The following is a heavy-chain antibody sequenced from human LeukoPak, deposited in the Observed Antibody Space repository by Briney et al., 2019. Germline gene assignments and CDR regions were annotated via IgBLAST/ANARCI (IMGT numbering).Heavy chain of an antibody. V-gene: IGHV5-51*01. CDR2: IYPGDSDT. J-gene: IGHJ6*03. CDR3: ARFSWGDSSGYYGDSIDYYYMDV. D-gene: IGHD3-22*01. Sequence: GESLKISCKGSGYSFTSYWIGWVRQMPGKGLEWMGIIYPGDSDTRYSPSFQGQVTISADKSISTAYLQWSSLKASDTAMYYCARFSWGDSSGYYGDSIDYYYMDVWGKGTTVTVSS. CDR1: GYSFTSYW.